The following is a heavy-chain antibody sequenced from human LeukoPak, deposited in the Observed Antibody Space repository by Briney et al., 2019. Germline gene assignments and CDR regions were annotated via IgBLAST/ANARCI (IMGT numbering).Heavy chain of an antibody. CDR2: ISAYNGNT. CDR3: AREYYYDSSGYLPDY. J-gene: IGHJ4*02. CDR1: GYTFTSYG. V-gene: IGHV1-18*01. D-gene: IGHD3-22*01. Sequence: ASVKVSCKASGYTFTSYGISWVRQAPRQGLEWMGWISAYNGNTNYAQKLQGRVTMTTDTSTSTAYMELRSLRSDDTAVYYCAREYYYDSSGYLPDYWGQGTLVTVSS.